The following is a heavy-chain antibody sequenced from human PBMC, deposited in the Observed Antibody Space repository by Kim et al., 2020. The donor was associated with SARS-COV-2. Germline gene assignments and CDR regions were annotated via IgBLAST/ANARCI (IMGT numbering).Heavy chain of an antibody. CDR3: ARGVAAAGSYYFDY. V-gene: IGHV4-34*01. Sequence: ETLSLTCAVYGGSFSGYYWSWIRQPPGKGLEWIGEINHSGSTNYNPSLKSRVTISVDTSKNQFSLKLSSVTAADTAVYYCARGVAAAGSYYFDYWGQGTLVTVSS. J-gene: IGHJ4*02. CDR1: GGSFSGYY. CDR2: INHSGST. D-gene: IGHD6-13*01.